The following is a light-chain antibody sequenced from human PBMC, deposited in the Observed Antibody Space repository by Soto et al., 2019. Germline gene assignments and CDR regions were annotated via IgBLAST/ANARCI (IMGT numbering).Light chain of an antibody. V-gene: IGLV2-14*01. CDR1: SSDVGGYNY. CDR2: EVS. J-gene: IGLJ2*01. CDR3: SSYTSSSTPYVV. Sequence: QSALTQPASVSGSPGQSITISCTGTSSDVGGYNYVSWYQQHPGKAPKPMICEVSNRPSGVSNRFSGSKSGNTASLTISGLQAEDEADYYCSSYTSSSTPYVVFGGGTKVTVL.